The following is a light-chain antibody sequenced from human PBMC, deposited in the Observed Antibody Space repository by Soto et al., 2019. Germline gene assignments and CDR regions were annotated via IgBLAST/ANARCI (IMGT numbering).Light chain of an antibody. CDR2: GVS. CDR3: HQYGTSPPT. J-gene: IGKJ1*01. CDR1: QSVSGSD. V-gene: IGKV3-20*01. Sequence: EVVLTQSPGTLSLSPGERATLSCRASQSVSGSDLAWYQQKPGQAPRLLISGVSNRATGTPDWFSGSGSGTDFTLTISSLEPEDCAVFYCHQYGTSPPTFGPGTKVEI.